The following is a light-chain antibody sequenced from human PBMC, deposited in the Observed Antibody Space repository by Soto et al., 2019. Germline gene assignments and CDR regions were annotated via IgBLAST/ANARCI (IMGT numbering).Light chain of an antibody. J-gene: IGKJ2*01. CDR3: QQFNQGYT. CDR2: DAS. CDR1: QSISSW. V-gene: IGKV1-5*01. Sequence: DIQMTQSPSTLSASVGDRVTITCRASQSISSWLAWYQQKPGKAPKLLIYDASSLESGVPSRFSGSGSGTEFTLTFSSLQPDDFATYYCQQFNQGYTFGQGTKVDIK.